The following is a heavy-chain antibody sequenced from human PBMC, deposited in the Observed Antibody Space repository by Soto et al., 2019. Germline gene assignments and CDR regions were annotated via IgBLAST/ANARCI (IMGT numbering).Heavy chain of an antibody. CDR1: GGSISTYY. Sequence: KPSETLSLTCTVSGGSISTYYWSWVRQPPGKGLEWIGYIYYNGNTNYDPSLKSRVTISLDTSKNQFSLKLNSVTAADTAVYYCAREAGATKGWGAFDIWGQGTRVTVAS. J-gene: IGHJ3*02. CDR2: IYYNGNT. CDR3: AREAGATKGWGAFDI. D-gene: IGHD1-26*01. V-gene: IGHV4-59*01.